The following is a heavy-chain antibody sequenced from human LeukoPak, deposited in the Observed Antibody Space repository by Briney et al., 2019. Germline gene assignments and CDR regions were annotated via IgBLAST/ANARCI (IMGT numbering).Heavy chain of an antibody. CDR2: IYYSGST. D-gene: IGHD5-18*01. V-gene: IGHV4-59*01. J-gene: IGHJ5*02. Sequence: SETLSLTCTVSGASISSYYWTWLRQPPGKGLEWTGYIYYSGSTNYNPSLKSRVTISVDTSKNQFSLKLSSVTAADTAVYYCARGYSYGAYWFDPWGQGTLVTVSS. CDR3: ARGYSYGAYWFDP. CDR1: GASISSYY.